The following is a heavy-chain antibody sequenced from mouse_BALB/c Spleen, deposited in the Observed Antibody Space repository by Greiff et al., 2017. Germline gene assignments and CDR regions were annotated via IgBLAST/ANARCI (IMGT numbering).Heavy chain of an antibody. CDR1: GFSLTSYG. Sequence: VQGVESGPGLVAPSQSLSITCTVSGFSLTSYGVHWVRQPPGKGLEWLGVIWAGGSTNYNSALMSRLSISKDNSKSQVFLKMNSLQTDDTAMYYCARAPSTATGIWFAYWGQGTLVTVSA. CDR3: ARAPSTATGIWFAY. J-gene: IGHJ3*01. CDR2: IWAGGST. V-gene: IGHV2-9*02. D-gene: IGHD1-2*01.